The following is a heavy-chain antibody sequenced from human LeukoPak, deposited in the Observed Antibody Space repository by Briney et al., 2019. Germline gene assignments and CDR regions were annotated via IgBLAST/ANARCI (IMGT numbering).Heavy chain of an antibody. J-gene: IGHJ5*02. CDR3: ARDRGYDILTGYFLFDP. Sequence: SETLSLTCTVSGGSISSYYWSWIRQPPGKGLEWIGYIYYSGSTNYNPSLKSRVTISVDTSKNQFSLKLSSVTAADTAVYYCARDRGYDILTGYFLFDPWGQGTLVTVSS. D-gene: IGHD3-9*01. V-gene: IGHV4-59*01. CDR1: GGSISSYY. CDR2: IYYSGST.